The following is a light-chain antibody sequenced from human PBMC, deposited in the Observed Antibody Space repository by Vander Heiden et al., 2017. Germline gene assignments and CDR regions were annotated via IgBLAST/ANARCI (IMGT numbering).Light chain of an antibody. CDR1: HSIVTS. V-gene: IGKV6-21*01. J-gene: IGKJ3*01. CDR3: HQSSSLPFT. CDR2: FAS. Sequence: DIVLTQSPEFQSVTPKEKVTITCRASHSIVTSLHWYQHKPDHSPKVLITFASKSGSAVPSRFSGSGSGTDFTLTINILEAEDAATYSCHQSSSLPFTFGHGSKVDVQ.